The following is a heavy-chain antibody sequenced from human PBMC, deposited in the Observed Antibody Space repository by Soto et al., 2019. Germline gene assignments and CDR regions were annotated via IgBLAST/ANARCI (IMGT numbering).Heavy chain of an antibody. D-gene: IGHD2-2*01. V-gene: IGHV3-23*01. CDR3: AKSFCSSSSCFFVWVDP. CDR2: FSGTGVPT. CDR1: GFTFSSYA. J-gene: IGHJ5*02. Sequence: GGSLRLSCAASGFTFSSYAMSWVRQAPGKGLEGISLFSGTGVPTLYAESVKGRFSVSRDNSKNTLFLEMNNLRVDDTAIYYCAKSFCSSSSCFFVWVDPWGPGTLVTVSS.